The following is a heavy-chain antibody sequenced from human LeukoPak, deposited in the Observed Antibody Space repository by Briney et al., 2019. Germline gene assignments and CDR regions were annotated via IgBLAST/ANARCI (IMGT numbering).Heavy chain of an antibody. CDR3: ARSTTVVHDYYYYYMDV. CDR2: MNPNSGNT. Sequence: ASVKVSCKASGYTFTSYDINWVRQATGQGLEWMGWMNPNSGNTGYAQKFQGRVTITRNTSISTAYMELSSLRSEDTAVYYCARSTTVVHDYYYYYMDVWGKGTTVTVSS. V-gene: IGHV1-8*03. D-gene: IGHD4-23*01. J-gene: IGHJ6*03. CDR1: GYTFTSYD.